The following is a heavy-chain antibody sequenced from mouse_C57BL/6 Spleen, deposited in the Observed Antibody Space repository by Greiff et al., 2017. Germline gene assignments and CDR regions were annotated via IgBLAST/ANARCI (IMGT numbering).Heavy chain of an antibody. CDR3: ARGNYGNYAWFSY. Sequence: QVQLQQSGAELVRPGSSVKLSCKASGYTFTSYWMHWVKQRPIKGLEWMGNIDPSDSETHYNQKVKDKATLTVDKSSSKAYMQLSSLTSEVSAVYYCARGNYGNYAWFSYWGQGPLVTVSA. D-gene: IGHD2-1*01. CDR2: IDPSDSET. V-gene: IGHV1-52*01. CDR1: GYTFTSYW. J-gene: IGHJ3*01.